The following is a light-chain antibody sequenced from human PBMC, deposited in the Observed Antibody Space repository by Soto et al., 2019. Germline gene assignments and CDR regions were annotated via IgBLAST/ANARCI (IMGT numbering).Light chain of an antibody. J-gene: IGKJ5*01. Sequence: AIQLTRSPSSLSASVGDRVTITCRASQGISSAFAWYQQKPGKAPKLLIYDASSLESGVPSRCSGSGSGKDFTLTISSLQPEDFPTYYCQQFNDYPTFGQGTRLAI. CDR1: QGISSA. CDR2: DAS. CDR3: QQFNDYPT. V-gene: IGKV1D-13*01.